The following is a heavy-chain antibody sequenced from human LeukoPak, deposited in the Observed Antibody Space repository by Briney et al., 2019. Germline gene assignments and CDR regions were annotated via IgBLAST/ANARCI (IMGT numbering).Heavy chain of an antibody. J-gene: IGHJ4*02. V-gene: IGHV1-69*13. CDR1: GGTFSSYA. D-gene: IGHD3-22*01. CDR2: IIPIFGTA. CDR3: ARAPSYYYDSSGYPLFDY. Sequence: GASVKVSCKASGGTFSSYAISWVRQAPGQGLEWMGGIIPIFGTANYAQKFQGRVTITADESTSTAYMELGSLRSEDTAVYYCARAPSYYYDSSGYPLFDYWGQGTLVTVSS.